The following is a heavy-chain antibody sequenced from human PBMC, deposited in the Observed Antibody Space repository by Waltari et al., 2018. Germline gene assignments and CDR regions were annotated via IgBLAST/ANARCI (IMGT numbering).Heavy chain of an antibody. D-gene: IGHD4-17*01. Sequence: QVQLQESGPGLVKPSETLSLTCAVSGYSISSGYYWGWIRQPPGKGLEWIGSIYHSGSTDYNPSLKSRVTISVDTSKNQFSLKLSSVTAADTAVYYCARDVSDYGDYAPSVWFDPWGQGTLVTVSS. V-gene: IGHV4-38-2*02. CDR1: GYSISSGYY. CDR3: ARDVSDYGDYAPSVWFDP. J-gene: IGHJ5*02. CDR2: IYHSGST.